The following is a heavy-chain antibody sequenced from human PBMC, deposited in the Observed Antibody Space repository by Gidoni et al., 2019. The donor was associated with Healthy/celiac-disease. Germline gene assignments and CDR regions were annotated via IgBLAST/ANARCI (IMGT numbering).Heavy chain of an antibody. V-gene: IGHV3-30*18. J-gene: IGHJ3*02. D-gene: IGHD3-10*01. CDR2: ISYDGSNK. Sequence: QVQLVESGAGVVQPGRSLRLSCAASRFTFSSYGMHWFRQAPGKGLEWVEVISYDGSNKYYADSVKGRFTISRDNSKNTLYLQMNSLRAEDTDVYYCAKELHQGVDAFDIWGQGTMVTVSS. CDR3: AKELHQGVDAFDI. CDR1: RFTFSSYG.